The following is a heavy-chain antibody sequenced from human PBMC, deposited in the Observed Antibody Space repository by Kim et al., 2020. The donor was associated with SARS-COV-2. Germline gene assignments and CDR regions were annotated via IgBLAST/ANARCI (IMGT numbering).Heavy chain of an antibody. Sequence: GESLKISCKGSGYSFTSYWIGWVRQMPGKGLEWMGIIYPGDSDTRYSPSFQGQVTISADKSISTAYLQWSSLKASDTAMYYCARQGGGPHSGSYWTYWGQGTLVTVSS. CDR2: IYPGDSDT. CDR3: ARQGGGPHSGSYWTY. J-gene: IGHJ4*02. V-gene: IGHV5-51*01. CDR1: GYSFTSYW. D-gene: IGHD1-26*01.